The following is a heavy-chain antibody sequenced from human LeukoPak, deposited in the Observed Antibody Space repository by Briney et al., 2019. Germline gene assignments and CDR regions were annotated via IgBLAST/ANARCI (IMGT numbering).Heavy chain of an antibody. V-gene: IGHV4-34*01. CDR2: INHSGST. Sequence: SETLSLTCAVYGGSFSGYYWSWIRQPPGKGLEWIGEINHSGSTNYNPSLKSRVTISVDTSKNQFSLKLSSVTAADTAVYYCARGYSSSRIYYYYYMDVWGKGTTVTVSS. CDR3: ARGYSSSRIYYYYYMDV. CDR1: GGSFSGYY. D-gene: IGHD6-13*01. J-gene: IGHJ6*03.